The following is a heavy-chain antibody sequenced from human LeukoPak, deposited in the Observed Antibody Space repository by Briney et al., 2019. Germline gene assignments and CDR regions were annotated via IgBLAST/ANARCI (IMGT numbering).Heavy chain of an antibody. J-gene: IGHJ5*02. D-gene: IGHD5-18*01. CDR3: ARSTWIQLWGVGWFDP. V-gene: IGHV3-11*01. Sequence: GGSLRLSCAASGFTFSDYYMSWIRQAPGKGLEWVSYIGSSGSTIYYADSVKGRFTISRDNAKNSLYLQMNSLRAEDTAVYYCARSTWIQLWGVGWFDPWGQGTLVTVSS. CDR1: GFTFSDYY. CDR2: IGSSGSTI.